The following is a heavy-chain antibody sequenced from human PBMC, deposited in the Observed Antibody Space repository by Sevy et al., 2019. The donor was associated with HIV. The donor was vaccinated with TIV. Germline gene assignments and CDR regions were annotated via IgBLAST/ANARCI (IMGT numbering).Heavy chain of an antibody. J-gene: IGHJ4*02. CDR2: IYPGDSDT. V-gene: IGHV5-51*01. Sequence: VESLKISCKGSGYSFTNYWIGWVRQMPGKGLEWMGIIYPGDSDTRYSPSLQGQVTISADKSISTAYLQWSSLRASDTAMYYCARQEYSYSQVDYWGQGTLVTVSS. CDR1: GYSFTNYW. D-gene: IGHD5-18*01. CDR3: ARQEYSYSQVDY.